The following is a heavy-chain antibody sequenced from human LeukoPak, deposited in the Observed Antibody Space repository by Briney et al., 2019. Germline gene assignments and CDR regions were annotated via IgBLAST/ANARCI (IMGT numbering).Heavy chain of an antibody. CDR1: GGSISSYY. CDR3: ARGEGHRAFDI. Sequence: PSETLSLTCTVSGGSISSYYWSWIRQPPGKGLEWIGYIYYSGGTNYNPSLKSRVTISVDTSKNQFSLKLSSVTAADTAVYYCARGEGHRAFDIWGQGTMVTVSS. V-gene: IGHV4-59*01. D-gene: IGHD3-16*01. J-gene: IGHJ3*02. CDR2: IYYSGGT.